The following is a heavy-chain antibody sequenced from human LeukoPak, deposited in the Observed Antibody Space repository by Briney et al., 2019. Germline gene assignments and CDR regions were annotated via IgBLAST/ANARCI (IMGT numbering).Heavy chain of an antibody. Sequence: GASVKVSCKASGGTSSSYAISWVRQAPGQGLEWMGGIIPIFGTANYAQKFQGRVTITADKSTSTAYMELSSLRSEDTAVYYCASADCSSTSCYAYNWFDPWGQGTLVTVSS. CDR3: ASADCSSTSCYAYNWFDP. CDR2: IIPIFGTA. J-gene: IGHJ5*02. CDR1: GGTSSSYA. V-gene: IGHV1-69*06. D-gene: IGHD2-2*01.